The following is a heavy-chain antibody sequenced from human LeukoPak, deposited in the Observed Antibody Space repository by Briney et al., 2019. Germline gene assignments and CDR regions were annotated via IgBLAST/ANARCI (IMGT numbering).Heavy chain of an antibody. Sequence: SETLSLTCTVSGGSISSYYWSWIRQPAGKGLEWIGRIYTSGSTNYNPSLKSRVTMSVDTSKNQFSLKLSSVTAADTAVYYCARLGYCSGGSCYYYGMDVWGQGTTVTVSS. J-gene: IGHJ6*02. D-gene: IGHD2-15*01. CDR2: IYTSGST. CDR3: ARLGYCSGGSCYYYGMDV. CDR1: GGSISSYY. V-gene: IGHV4-4*07.